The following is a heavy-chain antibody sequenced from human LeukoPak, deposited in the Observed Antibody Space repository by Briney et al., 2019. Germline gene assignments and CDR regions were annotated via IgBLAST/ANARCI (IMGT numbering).Heavy chain of an antibody. D-gene: IGHD2-21*01. CDR3: ARAHGCGHETLFDY. Sequence: SVKLSCNASGRTFSSYAIRWVRHPPAQGLEWVGGIIPIFGTANYAQKFQDRLPITADEPKTTPHRELSSQTSGYTAVYFCARAHGCGHETLFDYWGQGTLVTVSS. CDR2: IIPIFGTA. V-gene: IGHV1-69*13. J-gene: IGHJ4*02. CDR1: GRTFSSYA.